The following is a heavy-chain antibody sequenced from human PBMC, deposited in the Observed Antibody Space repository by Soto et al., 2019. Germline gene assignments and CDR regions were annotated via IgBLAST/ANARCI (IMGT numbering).Heavy chain of an antibody. Sequence: QVQLVESGGGVVQPGRSLRLSSAASGFTFSSYGMHWVRQAPGKGLEWVAGISYDGSNKYYADSVKGLFTISRDNSKITVYLKENRLRGEDACVYYCAKSLSYIVYNFDYWGQGTLVTVSS. CDR2: ISYDGSNK. V-gene: IGHV3-30*18. CDR1: GFTFSSYG. CDR3: AKSLSYIVYNFDY. D-gene: IGHD3-16*02. J-gene: IGHJ4*02.